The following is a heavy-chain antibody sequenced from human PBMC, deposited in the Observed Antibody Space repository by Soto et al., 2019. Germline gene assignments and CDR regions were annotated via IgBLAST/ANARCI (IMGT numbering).Heavy chain of an antibody. CDR1: GFHFSSYS. Sequence: EVQLVESGGGLVKPGGSLSFSCAGSGFHFSSYSMNWDRQAPGKWLEWVSSISSRISYIYYADSGKGRFTISRDKAKNEVYLQMSSLRAEDTAMYYCAKEYYDRSGYDFDYWGQGILVTVSS. V-gene: IGHV3-21*01. D-gene: IGHD3-22*01. CDR2: ISSRISYI. CDR3: AKEYYDRSGYDFDY. J-gene: IGHJ4*02.